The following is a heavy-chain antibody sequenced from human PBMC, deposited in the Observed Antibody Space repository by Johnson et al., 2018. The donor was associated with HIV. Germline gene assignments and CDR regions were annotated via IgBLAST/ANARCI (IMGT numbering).Heavy chain of an antibody. J-gene: IGHJ3*02. CDR3: AREALPRGLQSSFGGAFDI. D-gene: IGHD4-23*01. Sequence: VQLVESGGGLVHPGGSLRLSCAASGFTVSSNYMSCVRQAPGKGLEWVSVIYSGGTTYYADSVKGRFTISRDTSENTVYLQMNSLRAEDTAVYYCAREALPRGLQSSFGGAFDIWGQGTMVTVSS. CDR1: GFTVSSNY. CDR2: IYSGGTT. V-gene: IGHV3-66*01.